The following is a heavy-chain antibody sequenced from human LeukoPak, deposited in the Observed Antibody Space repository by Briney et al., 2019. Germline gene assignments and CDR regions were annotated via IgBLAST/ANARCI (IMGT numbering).Heavy chain of an antibody. V-gene: IGHV2-5*02. J-gene: IGHJ4*02. CDR1: WFSVNTRGAA. Sequence: SGPTQSHPTGALIVTFSLSWFSVNTRGAAVGWIRQPPGKALPWLALIYWDDDTRYNPSLKTRLTITKDTSNNQVVFRMTNMDLVDTATYFCSRTDTGYFYGFDYWGQGARVTVSS. CDR3: SRTDTGYFYGFDY. CDR2: IYWDDDT. D-gene: IGHD2/OR15-2a*01.